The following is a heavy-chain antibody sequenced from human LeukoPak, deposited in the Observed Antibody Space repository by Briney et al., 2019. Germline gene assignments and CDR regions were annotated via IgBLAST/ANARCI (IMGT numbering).Heavy chain of an antibody. V-gene: IGHV4-39*01. CDR3: ARHPRRRAFGGVIVRPAPFDP. J-gene: IGHJ5*02. D-gene: IGHD3-16*02. CDR2: IYYSGST. CDR1: GGSISSSSYY. Sequence: SETLSLTCTVSGGSISSSSYYWGWIRQPPGQGLEWIGSIYYSGSTYYNPSLKSRVTISVDTSKNQFSLKLSSVTAADTAVYYCARHPRRRAFGGVIVRPAPFDPWGQGTLVTVSS.